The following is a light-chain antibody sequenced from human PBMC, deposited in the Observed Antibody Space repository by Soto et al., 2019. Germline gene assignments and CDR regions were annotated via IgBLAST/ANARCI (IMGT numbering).Light chain of an antibody. CDR3: SSYTSSSPYV. V-gene: IGLV2-14*01. CDR2: EVS. CDR1: SSDVGGYNY. J-gene: IGLJ1*01. Sequence: QSGLTQPPSVSLSPGQSITISCTGTSSDVGGYNYVSWYQQHPGKAPKLMIYEVSNRPSGVSNRFSGSKSGNTASLTISGLQAEDEADYPCSSYTSSSPYVFGTGTKVTV.